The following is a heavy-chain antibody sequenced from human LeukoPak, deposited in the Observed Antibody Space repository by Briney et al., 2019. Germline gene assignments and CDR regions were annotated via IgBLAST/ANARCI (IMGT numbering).Heavy chain of an antibody. CDR2: IYSGGST. V-gene: IGHV3-53*01. CDR3: ARGRGWQRNWYFDL. D-gene: IGHD2-15*01. CDR1: GFTFDDYA. Sequence: GGSLRLSCAASGFTFDDYAMHWVRQAPGKGLECVSVIYSGGSTYYADSVKGRFTISRANSLNTPYLQMNSVRAEDTAAYYCARGRGWQRNWYFDLWGRGTLVTVSS. J-gene: IGHJ2*01.